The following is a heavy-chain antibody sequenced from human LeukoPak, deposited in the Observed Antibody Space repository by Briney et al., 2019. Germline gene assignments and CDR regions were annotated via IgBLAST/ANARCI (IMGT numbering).Heavy chain of an antibody. Sequence: ASVKVSCKASGGTFSSYAISWVRQAPGQGLEWMGRIIPILGIANYAQKFQGRVTITADKSTSTAYMELSSLRSEDTAVYYCARGNPSSDCSSTSCYILSYWGQGTLVTVSS. CDR1: GGTFSSYA. D-gene: IGHD2-2*01. CDR2: IIPILGIA. V-gene: IGHV1-69*10. CDR3: ARGNPSSDCSSTSCYILSY. J-gene: IGHJ4*02.